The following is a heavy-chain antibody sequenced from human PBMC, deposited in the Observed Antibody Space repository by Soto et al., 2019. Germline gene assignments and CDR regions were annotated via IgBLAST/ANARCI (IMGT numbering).Heavy chain of an antibody. D-gene: IGHD4-17*01. V-gene: IGHV3-11*05. J-gene: IGHJ4*02. CDR2: ISSSGSYT. CDR3: ARASVYYGDYELNYFDY. CDR1: GFTFSDYY. Sequence: PGGSLRLSCAASGFTFSDYYMSWIRQAPGKGLEWVSYISSSGSYTNYADSVKGRFTISRDNAKNSLYLQMNSLKAEDTAVYYCARASVYYGDYELNYFDYWGRGTLVTVSS.